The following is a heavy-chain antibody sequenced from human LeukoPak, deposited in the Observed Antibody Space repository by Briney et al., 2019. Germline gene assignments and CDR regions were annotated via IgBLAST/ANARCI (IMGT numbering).Heavy chain of an antibody. D-gene: IGHD5-18*01. CDR3: ARGRRGYSYASFDY. CDR1: GVSNSRYY. Sequence: SETLSLTCTVSGVSNSRYYWTWIRQSAGKGLEWIGRLGSSGSPNYNPSLKSRVTISVDTSKNQFSLELSSVTAADTAVYYCARGRRGYSYASFDYWGQGTLVTVSS. V-gene: IGHV4-4*07. CDR2: LGSSGSP. J-gene: IGHJ4*02.